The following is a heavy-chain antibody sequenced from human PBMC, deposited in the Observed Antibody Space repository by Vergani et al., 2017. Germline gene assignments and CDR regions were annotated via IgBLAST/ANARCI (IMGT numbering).Heavy chain of an antibody. CDR1: EFTFSNYD. Sequence: EVQLLESGGGLVQPGGSLRLTCAASEFTFSNYDMNWVRQAPGKGLEWVSGISGSGVSAYYTDSVKGRFTISRDNSKNMLFLQMNNLITEDTAIYYCAKQYFVSGNYLFDYWGQGTLVTVSS. CDR2: ISGSGVSA. J-gene: IGHJ4*02. D-gene: IGHD3-10*01. V-gene: IGHV3-23*01. CDR3: AKQYFVSGNYLFDY.